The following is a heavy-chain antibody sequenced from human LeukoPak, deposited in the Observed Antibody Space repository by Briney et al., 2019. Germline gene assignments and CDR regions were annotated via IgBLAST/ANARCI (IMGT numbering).Heavy chain of an antibody. CDR1: GYTFTSYG. D-gene: IGHD6-13*01. Sequence: ASVRVSCKASGYTFTSYGISWVRQAPGQGLEWMGWISAYNGNTNYAQKLQGRVTMTTDTSTSTAYMELRSLRSDDTAVYYGARVGASLDSSSLFDPWGQGTLVTVSS. CDR3: ARVGASLDSSSLFDP. CDR2: ISAYNGNT. V-gene: IGHV1-18*01. J-gene: IGHJ5*02.